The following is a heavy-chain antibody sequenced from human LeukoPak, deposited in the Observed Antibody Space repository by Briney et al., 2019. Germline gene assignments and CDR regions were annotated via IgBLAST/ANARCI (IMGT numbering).Heavy chain of an antibody. V-gene: IGHV3-11*01. CDR1: GFTFSDYN. CDR3: ARLLGSEDGYKPVDY. Sequence: GGSLRLSCAASGFTFSDYNMSWIRQAPGKGLEWDSFIGGRENIIYYADSVEGRFTISRDNTKNSLYLQMNSLRAEDTAVYYCARLLGSEDGYKPVDYWGQGTLVTVSS. J-gene: IGHJ4*02. CDR2: IGGRENII. D-gene: IGHD5-24*01.